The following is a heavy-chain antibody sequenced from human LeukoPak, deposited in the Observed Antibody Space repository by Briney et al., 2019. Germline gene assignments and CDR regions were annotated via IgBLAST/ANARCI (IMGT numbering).Heavy chain of an antibody. CDR3: VTGPSGSSRIDY. D-gene: IGHD1-26*01. CDR2: FDPEDGET. J-gene: IGHJ4*02. Sequence: ASVKVSCKVSGYTLTELSMHWVRQAPGKGLEWMGGFDPEDGETIYAQKFQGRVTMTEDTSTDTAYMELSSLRSEDTAVYYCVTGPSGSSRIDYWGQGTLVTVSS. V-gene: IGHV1-24*01. CDR1: GYTLTELS.